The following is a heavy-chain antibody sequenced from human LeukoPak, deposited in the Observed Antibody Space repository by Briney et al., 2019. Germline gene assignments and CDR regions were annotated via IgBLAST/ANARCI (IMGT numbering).Heavy chain of an antibody. V-gene: IGHV3-48*03. D-gene: IGHD3-10*01. Sequence: TGESLRLSCVASGFTFSSYEMNWVRQAPGKGLEWVSYISSSGNSIFYADFVKGRFTISRDNAKNSLYLQMNSLRAEDTAVYYCGGTGSSRDPVVDYWGQGTLVTVSS. J-gene: IGHJ4*02. CDR3: GGTGSSRDPVVDY. CDR2: ISSSGNSI. CDR1: GFTFSSYE.